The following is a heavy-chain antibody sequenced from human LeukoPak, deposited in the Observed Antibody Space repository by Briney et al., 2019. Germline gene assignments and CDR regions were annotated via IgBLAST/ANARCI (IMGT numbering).Heavy chain of an antibody. Sequence: SQTLSLTCTVSGGSISSGDYYWSWIRQPPGKSLEWIGYIYYSGTTYYNPSLKSRVTISVDTSENQFSLKLSSVTAADTAVYYCARAYCGGDCYSRNGGGFDYWGQGTLVTVSS. V-gene: IGHV4-30-4*08. D-gene: IGHD2-21*01. CDR3: ARAYCGGDCYSRNGGGFDY. CDR1: GGSISSGDYY. J-gene: IGHJ4*02. CDR2: IYYSGTT.